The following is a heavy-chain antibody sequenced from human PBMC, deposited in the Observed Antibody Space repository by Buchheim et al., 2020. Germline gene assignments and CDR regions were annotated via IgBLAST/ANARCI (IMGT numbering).Heavy chain of an antibody. CDR1: GFTFSSYA. J-gene: IGHJ4*02. V-gene: IGHV3-23*01. CDR3: ARRGYSPGGFFDY. Sequence: EVQLLESGGGLVQPGGSLRLSCAASGFTFSSYAMSWVRQAPGKGLEWVSAISGSGGSTYYADSVKGRFTISRDNSKNKLYLQMHSLTAEDTAVYNCARRGYSPGGFFDYWGQGTL. D-gene: IGHD6-13*01. CDR2: ISGSGGST.